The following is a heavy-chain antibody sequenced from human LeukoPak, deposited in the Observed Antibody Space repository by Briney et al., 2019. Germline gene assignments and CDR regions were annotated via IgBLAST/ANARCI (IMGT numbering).Heavy chain of an antibody. D-gene: IGHD3-10*01. CDR1: GGTFSSYA. CDR2: IIPILGIA. V-gene: IGHV1-69*04. J-gene: IGHJ4*02. Sequence: ASVKVSCKASGGTFSSYAISWVRQAPGQGLEWMGRIIPILGIANYAQKFQGRVTITADKSTSTAYMELSSLRSEATAVYYCARALSITMVRGGLNYWGQGTLVTVSS. CDR3: ARALSITMVRGGLNY.